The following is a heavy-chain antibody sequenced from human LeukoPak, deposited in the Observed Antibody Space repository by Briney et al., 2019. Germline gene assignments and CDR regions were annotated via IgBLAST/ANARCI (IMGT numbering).Heavy chain of an antibody. D-gene: IGHD3-3*01. V-gene: IGHV4-34*01. CDR3: ARGINYYDFWSGYSYYFDY. J-gene: IGHJ4*02. CDR1: GGSFSGYY. Sequence: PSETLSLTCAVYGGSFSGYYWSWIRQPPGKGLEWIGEINHSGSTNYNPSLKSRVTISVDTSKNQFSLKLSSVTAADTAVYYCARGINYYDFWSGYSYYFDYWGQGTLVTVSS. CDR2: INHSGST.